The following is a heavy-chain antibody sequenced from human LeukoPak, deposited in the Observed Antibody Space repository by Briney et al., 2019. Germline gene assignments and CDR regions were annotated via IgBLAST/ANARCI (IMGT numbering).Heavy chain of an antibody. CDR3: ARSSGWYGGYGMDV. V-gene: IGHV3-48*03. D-gene: IGHD6-19*01. J-gene: IGHJ6*02. CDR2: ISSSGSTI. Sequence: GGSLRLSCAASGFTFSSYEMNWVRQAPGKGLEWVSYISSSGSTIYYADSVKGRFTISRDNAKNSLYLQMNSLRAEDTAVYYCARSSGWYGGYGMDVWGQGTTVTVSS. CDR1: GFTFSSYE.